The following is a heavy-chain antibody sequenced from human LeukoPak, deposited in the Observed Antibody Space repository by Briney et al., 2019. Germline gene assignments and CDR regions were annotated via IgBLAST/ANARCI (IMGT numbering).Heavy chain of an antibody. CDR3: ASGHRSSTSCLYYYYGMDV. V-gene: IGHV4-59*12. CDR1: GGSISSYY. CDR2: IYYSGST. J-gene: IGHJ6*02. D-gene: IGHD2-2*01. Sequence: SETLSLTCTVSGGSISSYYWSWIRQPPGKGLEWIGYIYYSGSTNYNPSLKSRVTISVDTSKNQFSLKLSSVTAADTAVYYCASGHRSSTSCLYYYYGMDVWGQGTTVTVSS.